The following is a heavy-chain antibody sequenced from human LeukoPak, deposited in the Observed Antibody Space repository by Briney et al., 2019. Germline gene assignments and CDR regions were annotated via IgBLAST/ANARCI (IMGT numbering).Heavy chain of an antibody. CDR3: AKTHCSGGSCYSYFDY. Sequence: GASVKVSCKASGYTFTTFGISWVRQAPGQGLEWMGWISGNNDDTNYAQNLQGRVTMTTDTSTKTAYMEVRSLGSDDTAVYYCAKTHCSGGSCYSYFDYWGQGTLVTVSS. J-gene: IGHJ4*02. V-gene: IGHV1-18*01. CDR2: ISGNNDDT. CDR1: GYTFTTFG. D-gene: IGHD2-15*01.